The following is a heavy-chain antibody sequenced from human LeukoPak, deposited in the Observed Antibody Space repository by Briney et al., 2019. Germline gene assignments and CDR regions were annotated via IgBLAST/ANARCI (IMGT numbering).Heavy chain of an antibody. D-gene: IGHD5-24*01. CDR2: IRYDGSNK. V-gene: IGHV3-30*02. J-gene: IGHJ1*01. CDR3: AKEKEYGDGYKVGYFQH. Sequence: GGSLILSCAASGFTFISYGMHWVRQAPGKGLEWVAFIRYDGSNKYYADSVKGRFTITRDNSKNSLYLQMNSLRAEDTAVYYCAKEKEYGDGYKVGYFQHWGQGTLVTVSS. CDR1: GFTFISYG.